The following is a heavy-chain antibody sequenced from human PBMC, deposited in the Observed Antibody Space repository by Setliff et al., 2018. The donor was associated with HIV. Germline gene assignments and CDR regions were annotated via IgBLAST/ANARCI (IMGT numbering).Heavy chain of an antibody. Sequence: GSLRLSCAASGFTFRSYWMYWVRQPPGKGLVWVSRINIDGGSTTYADSAKCRFTISRDNAKNTLYLQMNGLSAEDTAVYYCARDRFRGGVGTGLAEYWGQGTVVTVSS. CDR2: INIDGGST. V-gene: IGHV3-74*01. D-gene: IGHD3-16*01. J-gene: IGHJ4*02. CDR3: ARDRFRGGVGTGLAEY. CDR1: GFTFRSYW.